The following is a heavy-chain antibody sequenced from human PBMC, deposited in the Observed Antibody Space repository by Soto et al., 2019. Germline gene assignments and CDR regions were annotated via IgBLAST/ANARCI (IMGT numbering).Heavy chain of an antibody. V-gene: IGHV2-5*02. CDR3: AHRPNCWSTSCFYFAY. CDR1: GFSLSTSGVG. J-gene: IGHJ4*01. D-gene: IGHD2-2*01. Sequence: QITLKESGPPLVKPTQTLTLTCTFSGFSLSTSGVGVGWVRQPPGKALEWLALVYWDGEKRYSPSLKSRLTITKDTSKNQVVLTMTNVDPVDTATYYCAHRPNCWSTSCFYFAYWGHGILVTVSS. CDR2: VYWDGEK.